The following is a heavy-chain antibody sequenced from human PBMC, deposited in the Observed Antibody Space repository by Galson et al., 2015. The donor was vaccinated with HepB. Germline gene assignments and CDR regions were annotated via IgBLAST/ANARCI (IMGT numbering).Heavy chain of an antibody. Sequence: SLRLSCAASGFTFSGSAMHWVRQASGKGLEWVGRIRSKANSYATAYAASVKGRFTISRDDSKNTAYLQMNSLKTEDTAVYYCTAVLLWFGERVDAFDIWGQGTMVTVSS. J-gene: IGHJ3*02. CDR1: GFTFSGSA. V-gene: IGHV3-73*01. CDR2: IRSKANSYAT. D-gene: IGHD3-10*01. CDR3: TAVLLWFGERVDAFDI.